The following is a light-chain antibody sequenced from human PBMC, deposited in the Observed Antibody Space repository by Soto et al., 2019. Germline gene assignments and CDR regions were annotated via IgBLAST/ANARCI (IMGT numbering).Light chain of an antibody. J-gene: IGKJ2*01. CDR3: QQSYSTPT. V-gene: IGKV1-39*01. CDR2: AAS. CDR1: QSISSY. Sequence: DIQMTQSPSSLSASVGDRVTITCRASQSISSYLNWYQQKPEKAPKLLIYAASSLQSEVPSRFSGSGSGTDFTLPISSLQPEDFATYYCQQSYSTPTFGQGTKLEIK.